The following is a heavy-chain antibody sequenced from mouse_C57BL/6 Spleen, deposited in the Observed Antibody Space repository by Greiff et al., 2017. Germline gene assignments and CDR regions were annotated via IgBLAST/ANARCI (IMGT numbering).Heavy chain of an antibody. CDR3: ARYDYDEGFDY. D-gene: IGHD2-4*01. CDR2: INPSNGGT. Sequence: VKLQESGTELVKPGASVKLSCKASGYTFTSYWMHWVKQRPGQGLEWIGNINPSNGGTNYNEKFKSKATLTVDKSSSTAYMQLSSLTSEDSAVYYCARYDYDEGFDYWGQGTTLTVSS. CDR1: GYTFTSYW. J-gene: IGHJ2*01. V-gene: IGHV1-53*01.